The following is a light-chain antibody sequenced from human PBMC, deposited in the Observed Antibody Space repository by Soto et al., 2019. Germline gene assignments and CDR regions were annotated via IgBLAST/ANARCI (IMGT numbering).Light chain of an antibody. CDR3: QQYGTSPWT. CDR1: QSVSSSF. V-gene: IGKV3-20*01. Sequence: ETVLTQSPGTLSLSPGERATLACRASQSVSSSFFAWYQQKPGQPPRLLIYGASTRATGIPDRFSGSGSGTDFTLTISRLEPEDCAMYYCQQYGTSPWTFGKGTKVEIK. CDR2: GAS. J-gene: IGKJ1*01.